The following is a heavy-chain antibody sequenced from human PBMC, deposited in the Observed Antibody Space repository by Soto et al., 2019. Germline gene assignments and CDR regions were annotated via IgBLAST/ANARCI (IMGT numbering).Heavy chain of an antibody. CDR2: IHTSGST. CDR3: ARGPVVAARKNWCDP. V-gene: IGHV4-4*07. Sequence: SELLSVTCTVSGDSLSSYYWIWVMRPAGKGLEWIGRIHTSGSTDYNPSLKTRVTMSLDTSKSQFSLNLRSVTAADTAVYYCARGPVVAARKNWCDPWGQGTLVTVSA. CDR1: GDSLSSYY. D-gene: IGHD2-15*01. J-gene: IGHJ5*02.